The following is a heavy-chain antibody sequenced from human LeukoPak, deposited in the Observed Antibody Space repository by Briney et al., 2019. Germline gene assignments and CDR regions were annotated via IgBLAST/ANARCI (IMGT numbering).Heavy chain of an antibody. J-gene: IGHJ5*02. Sequence: GGSLRLSCAVSGFTLSNYGMHWVRQAPGKGLEWVANIKQDGSEKYYVDSVKGRFTISRDNAKNSLYLQMNSLRAEDTAVYYCAREGDDSSGYTWGQGTLVTVSS. CDR1: GFTLSNYG. D-gene: IGHD3-22*01. CDR2: IKQDGSEK. V-gene: IGHV3-7*01. CDR3: AREGDDSSGYT.